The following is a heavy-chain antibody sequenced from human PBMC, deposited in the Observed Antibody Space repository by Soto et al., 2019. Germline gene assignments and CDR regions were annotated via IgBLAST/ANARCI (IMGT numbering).Heavy chain of an antibody. CDR1: ADTFSSSA. J-gene: IGHJ6*02. CDR3: ARDLISNYHYYGMDV. V-gene: IGHV1-69*01. CDR2: IIPFFHAA. Sequence: QVQLVQSGAEVKKPGSSVKVSCTASADTFSSSAFSWVRQAPGQGLEWMGGIIPFFHAANYAQRFQGRVTITADESTSTVYMELSSLRSEDTALYYCARDLISNYHYYGMDVWGQGTTVTVSS.